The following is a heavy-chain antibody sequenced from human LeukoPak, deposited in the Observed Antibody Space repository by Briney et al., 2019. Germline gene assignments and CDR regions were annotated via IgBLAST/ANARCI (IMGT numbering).Heavy chain of an antibody. J-gene: IGHJ4*02. CDR1: GFTFRTSG. CDR3: AKDGGTHFDH. Sequence: GGSLRLSCAASGFTFRTSGMNWVRQAPGEGLEWVSYISSSGTTISYAQSVKGRFTITRDNAQNSLTLHMNTLRADDTAVYYCAKDGGTHFDHWGQGTLVTVSS. D-gene: IGHD1-26*01. V-gene: IGHV3-48*01. CDR2: ISSSGTTI.